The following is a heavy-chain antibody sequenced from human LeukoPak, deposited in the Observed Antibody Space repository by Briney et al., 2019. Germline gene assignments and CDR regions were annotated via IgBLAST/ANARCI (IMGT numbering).Heavy chain of an antibody. J-gene: IGHJ4*02. V-gene: IGHV3-30*02. Sequence: QPGGSLRLSCVAYDFTFSNYGMHWVRQAPGKGLEWVAFMRYDGRNIYYKDSVKGRFTISRDNSKNTLYLQINSLRAEDAAVYYCASWGYYGSGSYSDYWGQGTLVTVSS. D-gene: IGHD3-10*01. CDR2: MRYDGRNI. CDR3: ASWGYYGSGSYSDY. CDR1: DFTFSNYG.